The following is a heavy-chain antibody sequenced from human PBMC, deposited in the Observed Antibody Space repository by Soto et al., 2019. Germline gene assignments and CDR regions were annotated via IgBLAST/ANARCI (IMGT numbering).Heavy chain of an antibody. Sequence: QVQLVQSGAEVKKPGASVKVSCKASGYTFTSYAMHWVRQAPGQRLEWMGWINAGNGNTKYSQKFQGRVTITRDTSASTAYMELLRRRSADTAVYYCAGDVGDTGDWGQGTLVTVSS. CDR3: AGDVGDTGD. J-gene: IGHJ4*02. D-gene: IGHD1-26*01. CDR1: GYTFTSYA. V-gene: IGHV1-3*01. CDR2: INAGNGNT.